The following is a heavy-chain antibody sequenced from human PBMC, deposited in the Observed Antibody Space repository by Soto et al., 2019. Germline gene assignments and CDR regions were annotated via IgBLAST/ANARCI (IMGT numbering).Heavy chain of an antibody. D-gene: IGHD6-6*01. J-gene: IGHJ6*03. V-gene: IGHV3-23*01. CDR1: GFTFSSYA. CDR2: ISGSGGST. CDR3: ARYQGSSSYRSYYYYYYYMDV. Sequence: GGSLRLSCAASGFTFSSYAMSWVRQAPGKGLEWVSAISGSGGSTYYADSVKGRFTISRDNSKNTLYLQMNSLRAEDTAVYYCARYQGSSSYRSYYYYYYYMDVWGKGTTVTVSS.